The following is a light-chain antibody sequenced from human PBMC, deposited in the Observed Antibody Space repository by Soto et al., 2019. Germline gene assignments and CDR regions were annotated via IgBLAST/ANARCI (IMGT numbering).Light chain of an antibody. CDR3: QQRHALPLT. J-gene: IGKJ4*01. Sequence: EIVLTQSPATVSLSPGERATLSCRASQSVGTTLAWYQQKPGQAPRLLINDASNRATAIPTRFSGSGSGTDFTLTSSSLAPEDFAVYYCQQRHALPLTFGGGTKVEI. V-gene: IGKV3-11*01. CDR1: QSVGTT. CDR2: DAS.